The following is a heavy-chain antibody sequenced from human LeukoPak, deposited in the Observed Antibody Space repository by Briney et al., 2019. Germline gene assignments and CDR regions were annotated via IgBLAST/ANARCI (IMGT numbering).Heavy chain of an antibody. CDR1: GGTFSSYA. CDR3: ARVLGGRLFDY. D-gene: IGHD1-26*01. V-gene: IGHV1-18*01. J-gene: IGHJ4*02. Sequence: ASVKVSCKASGGTFSSYAISWVRQAPGQGLEWMGWISGYNGNTNYAQKLQGRVTMTTDTSTSTAYMELRSLRSDDTAVYYCARVLGGRLFDYWGQGTLVTVSS. CDR2: ISGYNGNT.